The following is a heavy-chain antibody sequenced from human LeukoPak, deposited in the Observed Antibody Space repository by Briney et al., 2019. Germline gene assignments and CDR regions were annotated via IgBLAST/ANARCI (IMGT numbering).Heavy chain of an antibody. CDR3: ARDGGAPMVRGVMIYFGY. CDR1: GFTFSSYG. Sequence: GGSLRLSCAASGFTFSSYGMHWVRQAPGKGLEWVAFIRYDGSNKYYADSVKGRFTISRDNSKNTLYLQMNSLRAEDTAVYYCARDGGAPMVRGVMIYFGYWGQGTLVTVSS. D-gene: IGHD3-10*01. J-gene: IGHJ4*02. CDR2: IRYDGSNK. V-gene: IGHV3-30*02.